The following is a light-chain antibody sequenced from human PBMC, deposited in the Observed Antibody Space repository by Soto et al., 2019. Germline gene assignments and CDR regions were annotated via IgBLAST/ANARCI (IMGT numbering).Light chain of an antibody. V-gene: IGLV2-14*01. J-gene: IGLJ2*01. CDR3: SSYISSSNFLV. Sequence: SVLTQPASVSGSPGQSITISCTGTSRYVGGYNYVSWHQQHPGKAPKVIITEVSNRPSGVSNRFSGSKSGNTASLTISGLQAEDEADYYCSSYISSSNFLVFGGGTKLTVL. CDR1: SRYVGGYNY. CDR2: EVS.